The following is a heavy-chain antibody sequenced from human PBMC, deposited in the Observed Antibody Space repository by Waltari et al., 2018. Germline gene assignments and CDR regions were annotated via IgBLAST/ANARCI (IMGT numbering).Heavy chain of an antibody. V-gene: IGHV4-59*02. D-gene: IGHD2-8*01. CDR3: ARMRAEVDPNYYYYMDV. Sequence: QVQLQESGPGLVKPSETLSLTCTVSGGSVTGYYWSWIRQPPGKGLEWIGFIYFGVTTNYSPSLKSRVSISVDRSKNQVSLKLNSVTAADTALYFCARMRAEVDPNYYYYMDVWGTGTTVTVSS. CDR2: IYFGVTT. J-gene: IGHJ6*03. CDR1: GGSVTGYY.